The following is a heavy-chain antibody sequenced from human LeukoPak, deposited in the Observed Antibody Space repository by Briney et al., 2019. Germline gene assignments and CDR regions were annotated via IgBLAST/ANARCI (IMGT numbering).Heavy chain of an antibody. J-gene: IGHJ3*02. Sequence: SETLSLTCAVYGGSFSGYYWSWIRQPPGKGLEWIWYIYYSWSTNYNPSLKSRVTISVDTSKNQFSLKLSSVTAADTAVYYCARVYGSGYNFRGAFDIWGQGTMVTVSS. D-gene: IGHD5-24*01. CDR1: GGSFSGYY. V-gene: IGHV4-59*01. CDR3: ARVYGSGYNFRGAFDI. CDR2: IYYSWST.